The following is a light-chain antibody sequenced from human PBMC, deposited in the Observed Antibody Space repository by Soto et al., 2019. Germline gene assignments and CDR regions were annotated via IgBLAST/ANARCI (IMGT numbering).Light chain of an antibody. V-gene: IGLV1-47*01. CDR1: SSNIGSNF. J-gene: IGLJ2*01. Sequence: QAVVTQPPSASGTPGQRVTISCSGSSSNIGSNFVFWYQQLPGTAPKLLIYRNTHRPSGVPDRFSGSKSGTSASLAISGLRSEDEAVYSCAAWDDSLSGPVFGGGTKLTVL. CDR2: RNT. CDR3: AAWDDSLSGPV.